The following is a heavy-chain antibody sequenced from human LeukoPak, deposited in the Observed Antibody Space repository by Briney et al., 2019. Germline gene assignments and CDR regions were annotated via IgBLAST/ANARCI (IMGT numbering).Heavy chain of an antibody. CDR3: ARHTSSNGNFDY. D-gene: IGHD1-26*01. V-gene: IGHV6-1*01. CDR2: TYYRSKWYN. CDR1: GDSVSSNSVP. Sequence: SQTLSLTCAMSGDSVSSNSVPWNWLRQSPSRGLERLGRTYYRSKWYNEYATSVRSRIVINPDTSKNQFSLQLNSVTPEDTAVYFCARHTSSNGNFDYWSQGNLVTVSS. J-gene: IGHJ4*02.